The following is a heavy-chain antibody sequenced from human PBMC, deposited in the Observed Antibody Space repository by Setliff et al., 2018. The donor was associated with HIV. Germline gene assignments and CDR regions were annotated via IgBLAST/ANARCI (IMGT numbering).Heavy chain of an antibody. J-gene: IGHJ6*02. D-gene: IGHD3-10*01. V-gene: IGHV1-8*01. CDR1: GYAFTTYD. Sequence: ASVKVSCKASGYAFTTYDINWVRQATGQGLEWTGWMNPKTGNTVYEQNFQGRVTMTRDTSIDTAYMELSSLRSEDTAVYYCARKVGVTTYYYSSGSIKGALDVWGQGTKVTVSS. CDR3: ARKVGVTTYYYSSGSIKGALDV. CDR2: MNPKTGNT.